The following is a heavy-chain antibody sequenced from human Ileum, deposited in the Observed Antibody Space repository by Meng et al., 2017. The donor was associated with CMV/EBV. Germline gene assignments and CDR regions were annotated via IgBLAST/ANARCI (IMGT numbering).Heavy chain of an antibody. J-gene: IGHJ4*02. CDR1: GGPISSNYY. Sequence: LRELAHGLVKLSESLSLTCTVSGGPISSNYYWGWIRQAPGKGLEWIGSLYYNGDTYYNPSLKSRVTLSVDTSKNQFSLKLNSVIAADTAVYYCAQRIYIDSYYFDSWGQGTLVTVSS. CDR3: AQRIYIDSYYFDS. D-gene: IGHD2/OR15-2a*01. CDR2: LYYNGDT. V-gene: IGHV4-39*07.